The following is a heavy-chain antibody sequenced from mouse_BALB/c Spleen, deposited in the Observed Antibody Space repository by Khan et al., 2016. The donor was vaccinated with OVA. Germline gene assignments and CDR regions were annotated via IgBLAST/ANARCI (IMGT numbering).Heavy chain of an antibody. CDR1: GYTFTNYI. Sequence: VQLQQPGPELVKPGASVKMSCKASGYTFTNYIIHWVKQKPGQGLEWIGYFNPYNDGPKYNEKFKGKATLTSDRSSSTAYMELSGLTSEDSAVYYCASDYGSSFSFAYWGQGTLVTVSA. V-gene: IGHV1S136*01. J-gene: IGHJ3*01. D-gene: IGHD1-1*01. CDR2: FNPYNDGP. CDR3: ASDYGSSFSFAY.